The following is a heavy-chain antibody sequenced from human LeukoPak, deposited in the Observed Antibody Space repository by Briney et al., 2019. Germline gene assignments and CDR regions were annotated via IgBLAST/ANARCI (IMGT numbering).Heavy chain of an antibody. V-gene: IGHV4-59*08. CDR3: ARHISGAATLD. CDR2: IYYTGTT. Sequence: PSETLSLTCSVSGGSMNNYYGSWIRQPPGKGLEWIAYIYYTGTTYYNPSLKSRVTMSVDTSKNQFSLSLSSVTAADTAVYYCARHISGAATLDWGQGTLVTVSS. CDR1: GGSMNNYY. D-gene: IGHD3-3*02. J-gene: IGHJ4*02.